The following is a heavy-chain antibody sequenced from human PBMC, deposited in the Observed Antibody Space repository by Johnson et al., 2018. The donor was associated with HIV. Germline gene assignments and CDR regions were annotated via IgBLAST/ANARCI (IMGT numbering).Heavy chain of an antibody. J-gene: IGHJ3*02. D-gene: IGHD1-26*01. CDR3: ARVRRREQKLDAFDI. CDR2: ISGSGGST. Sequence: EQLVESGGGVVQPGGSLRLSCAASGFTFSSYAMSWVRQAPGKGLEWVSAISGSGGSTYYADSMKGRFTISRDNSKNTLYLQMNSLRAEDTAVYYCARVRRREQKLDAFDIWGQGTMVTVSS. CDR1: GFTFSSYA. V-gene: IGHV3-23*04.